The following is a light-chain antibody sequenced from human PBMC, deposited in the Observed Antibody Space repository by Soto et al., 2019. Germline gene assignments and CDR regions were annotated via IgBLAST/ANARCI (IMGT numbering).Light chain of an antibody. CDR3: QHYNSYSEA. V-gene: IGKV1-5*03. J-gene: IGKJ1*01. CDR2: KAS. Sequence: DIQMTQSPSTLSGSVGDRVTITCRASQTISSWLAWYRQKPGKAPKLLIYKASTLKSGVPSRFSGSGSGTEFTLTISSLQPDDFATYYCQHYNSYSEAFGQGTQVDIK. CDR1: QTISSW.